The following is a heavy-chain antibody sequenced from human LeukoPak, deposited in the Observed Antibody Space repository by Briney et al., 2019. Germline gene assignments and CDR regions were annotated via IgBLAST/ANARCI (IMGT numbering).Heavy chain of an antibody. V-gene: IGHV1-69*05. Sequence: SVKVSCKASGYSFNIYEINWVRQAPGQGLEWMGGIIPIFGTANYAQKFQGRVTITTDESTSTAYMELSSLRSEDTAVYYCARGHYYDSSGYYYYNWFDPWGQGTLVTVSS. CDR1: GYSFNIYE. CDR2: IIPIFGTA. CDR3: ARGHYYDSSGYYYYNWFDP. J-gene: IGHJ5*02. D-gene: IGHD3-22*01.